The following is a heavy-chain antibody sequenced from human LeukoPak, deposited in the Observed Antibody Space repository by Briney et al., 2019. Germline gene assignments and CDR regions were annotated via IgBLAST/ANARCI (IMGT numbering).Heavy chain of an antibody. V-gene: IGHV3-7*03. J-gene: IGHJ4*02. Sequence: PGGSLRLSCAVSGFNFRDHWMDWVRQAPGKGLEWVGHIKNDGSETYYLDSLKGRSSISRDNTNNALYLQMNSLRVEDTAVYYCVKNDGWFHLAQWGQGTLVTVSS. D-gene: IGHD6-19*01. CDR3: VKNDGWFHLAQ. CDR1: GFNFRDHW. CDR2: IKNDGSET.